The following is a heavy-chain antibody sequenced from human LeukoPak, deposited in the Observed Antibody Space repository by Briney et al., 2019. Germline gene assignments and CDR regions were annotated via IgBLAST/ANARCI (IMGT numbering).Heavy chain of an antibody. J-gene: IGHJ6*03. CDR3: ARGLQYFDWFLYRNYYYYYMDV. CDR2: ISSSGTTI. Sequence: GGSLRLSCAASGFTFSDYDMSWIRQAPGKGLEWVSYISSSGTTIYYADSVKGRITISRDNAKNSLYLQMNSLRVEDTAVYYCARGLQYFDWFLYRNYYYYYMDVWGKGTTVTISS. V-gene: IGHV3-11*01. CDR1: GFTFSDYD. D-gene: IGHD3-9*01.